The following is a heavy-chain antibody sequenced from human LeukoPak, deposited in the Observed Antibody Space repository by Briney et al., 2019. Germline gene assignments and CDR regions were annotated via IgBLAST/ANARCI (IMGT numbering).Heavy chain of an antibody. CDR1: GGSISSYY. D-gene: IGHD3-9*01. Sequence: SSETLSLTCTVSGGSISSYYWSWIRQLPGKGLEGIGYIYYSGSTNYNPSLKSRVTISVDTSKNQFSLKLSSVTAADTAVYYCARRHYDILTGYDYGMDVWGQGTTVTVSS. CDR3: ARRHYDILTGYDYGMDV. J-gene: IGHJ6*02. CDR2: IYYSGST. V-gene: IGHV4-59*08.